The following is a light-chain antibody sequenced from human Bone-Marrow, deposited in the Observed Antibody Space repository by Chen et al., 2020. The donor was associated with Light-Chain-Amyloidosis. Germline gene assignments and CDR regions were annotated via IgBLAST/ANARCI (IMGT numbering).Light chain of an antibody. CDR3: SSYSNGSTYV. J-gene: IGLJ1*01. CDR1: ISDIGLYNF. Sequence: QSALTQPASVSGSPGQSITIPCTGTISDIGLYNFVSWYQQHPGKAPKLMIYDVNNRPSGVSRRFSGSKSGTTVSLTILGLQAEDEAIYFCSSYSNGSTYVFGPGTKVTVL. CDR2: DVN. V-gene: IGLV2-14*03.